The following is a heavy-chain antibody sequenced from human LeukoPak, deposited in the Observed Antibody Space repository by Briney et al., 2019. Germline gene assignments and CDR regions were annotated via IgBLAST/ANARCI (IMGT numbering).Heavy chain of an antibody. CDR3: ARDHGSSSFDL. D-gene: IGHD6-13*01. J-gene: IGHJ4*02. Sequence: PGGSLRLSCAASGFSFSTYWMSWVRQTPEKGLEFVANINQDASVRNYMDSLKGRCTISRDNAKKSVYLEINSLRADDTAVYYCARDHGSSSFDLWGQGALVTVSP. V-gene: IGHV3-7*01. CDR1: GFSFSTYW. CDR2: INQDASVR.